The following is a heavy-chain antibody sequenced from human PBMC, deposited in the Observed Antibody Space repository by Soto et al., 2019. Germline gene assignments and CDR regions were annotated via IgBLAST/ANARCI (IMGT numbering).Heavy chain of an antibody. CDR1: GGPFNTFG. CDR2: IIPKYGTT. Sequence: QVQLMQSGAEVTKPGSSVKVSCKASGGPFNTFGISWVRQTPGQGLEWMGGIIPKYGTTNYARRFQGIVTITADESTTTAYLELSSLRHDDTAIYYCARTRQRRPVFYVDYWGQGTPISVTS. V-gene: IGHV1-69*01. CDR3: ARTRQRRPVFYVDY. D-gene: IGHD2-2*01. J-gene: IGHJ4*02.